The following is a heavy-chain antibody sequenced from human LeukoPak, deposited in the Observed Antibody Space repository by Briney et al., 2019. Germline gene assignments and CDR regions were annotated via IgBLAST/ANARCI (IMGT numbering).Heavy chain of an antibody. Sequence: SETPSLTCAVYGGSFSGYYWSWIRQPPGKGLEWIGYIYYTGSTNYNPSLKSRVTISVDTSKIHFSLKLNSVTAADTAVYYCARDRGYSYGYAFDIWGQGTMVTVSS. J-gene: IGHJ3*02. D-gene: IGHD5-18*01. CDR1: GGSFSGYY. CDR2: IYYTGST. V-gene: IGHV4-59*01. CDR3: ARDRGYSYGYAFDI.